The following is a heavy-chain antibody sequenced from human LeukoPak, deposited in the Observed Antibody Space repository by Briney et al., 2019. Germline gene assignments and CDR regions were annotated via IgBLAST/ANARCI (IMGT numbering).Heavy chain of an antibody. CDR2: INGDGRNI. V-gene: IGHV3-74*01. Sequence: GGSLRLSCVASGFTFSSYWMHWVRQDPRKGLVWVSRINGDGRNINYADSVRGRFTISRDNAKNSLYLQMNSLRAEDTAVYYCARESHSSGWVGWFDPWGQGTLVTVSS. D-gene: IGHD6-19*01. J-gene: IGHJ5*02. CDR1: GFTFSSYW. CDR3: ARESHSSGWVGWFDP.